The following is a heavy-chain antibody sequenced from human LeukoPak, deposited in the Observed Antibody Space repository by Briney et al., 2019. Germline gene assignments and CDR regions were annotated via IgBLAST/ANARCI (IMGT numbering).Heavy chain of an antibody. Sequence: GGSLRLSCAASGFTFSSYSMNWVRQAPGKGLEWVSSIAGSSGYISYADSVKGRFTISRDNSKKSLYLQMTSLTAEDTAVYYCARDRGAYCGGDCYLGFDYWGRGTLVTVSS. V-gene: IGHV3-21*01. J-gene: IGHJ4*01. CDR3: ARDRGAYCGGDCYLGFDY. CDR1: GFTFSSYS. D-gene: IGHD2-21*02. CDR2: IAGSSGYI.